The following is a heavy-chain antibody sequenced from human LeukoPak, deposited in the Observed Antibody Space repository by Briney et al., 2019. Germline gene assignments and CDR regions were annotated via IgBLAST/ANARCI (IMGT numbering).Heavy chain of an antibody. CDR2: ISVSVSTI. V-gene: IGHV3-11*01. D-gene: IGHD3-10*01. J-gene: IGHJ4*02. Sequence: GGSLRLSCAASGFTFHDFSDYYLSWIRQAPGKELEWISYISVSVSTISHADSVKGRIAISRDNAKKSLSLQMDSLRAEDTAVYYCAAGYGSGSYSVWGQGTLVTVSS. CDR1: GFTFHDFSDYY. CDR3: AAGYGSGSYSV.